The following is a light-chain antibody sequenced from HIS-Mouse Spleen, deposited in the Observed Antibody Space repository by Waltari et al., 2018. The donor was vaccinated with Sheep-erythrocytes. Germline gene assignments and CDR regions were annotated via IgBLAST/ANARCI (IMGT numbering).Light chain of an antibody. Sequence: QSALTQPRSVSGSPGQSVTISCTGTSSDVGGYNYVSWYQQHPGKAPKLMIYDVNTRPSGVPDRFSGSKSGNTASLTISGLQAEDEADYYCCSYAGSYNHVFATGTKVTVL. J-gene: IGLJ1*01. V-gene: IGLV2-11*01. CDR3: CSYAGSYNHV. CDR1: SSDVGGYNY. CDR2: DVN.